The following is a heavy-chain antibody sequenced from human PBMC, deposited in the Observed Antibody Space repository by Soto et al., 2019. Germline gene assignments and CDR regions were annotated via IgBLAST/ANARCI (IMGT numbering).Heavy chain of an antibody. J-gene: IGHJ5*02. CDR2: IYHSGST. D-gene: IGHD6-6*01. CDR1: GYSISSGYY. Sequence: PSETLSLTCAVSGYSISSGYYWGWIRQPPGKGLEWIGSIYHSGSTYYNPSLKSRVTISVDRSKNQFSLKLSSVTAADTAVYSCARGIAARPNWFDPWGQGTLVTVSS. V-gene: IGHV4-38-2*01. CDR3: ARGIAARPNWFDP.